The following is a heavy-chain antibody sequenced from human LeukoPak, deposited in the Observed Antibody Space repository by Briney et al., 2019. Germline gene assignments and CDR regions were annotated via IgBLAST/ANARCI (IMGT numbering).Heavy chain of an antibody. CDR1: GYTFTGYY. J-gene: IGHJ4*02. CDR3: ARATYYGSAFDY. D-gene: IGHD3-10*01. V-gene: IGHV1-2*02. CDR2: INPNGGGT. Sequence: ASVKVSCKASGYTFTGYYMHWVRQAPGQGLEWMGWINPNGGGTKYEQKFQGRVTMTRDTSISTAYMELSSLRSDDTAVYYCARATYYGSAFDYWGQGILVTVSS.